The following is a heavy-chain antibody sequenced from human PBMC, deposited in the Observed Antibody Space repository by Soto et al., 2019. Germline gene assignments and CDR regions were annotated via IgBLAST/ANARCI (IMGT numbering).Heavy chain of an antibody. CDR2: INAGNGNT. J-gene: IGHJ4*02. V-gene: IGHV1-3*01. D-gene: IGHD6-19*01. CDR1: GYTFTNYA. CDR3: ARDRSGCFDY. Sequence: QVPLVQSGAEVKKPGASVRVSCKASGYTFTNYAIHWVRQAPGQRLEWMGWINAGNGNTKYSQKFQGRVTITRDTSASAAYMELSSLRSEDTAVYDCARDRSGCFDYWGQGILVTVSS.